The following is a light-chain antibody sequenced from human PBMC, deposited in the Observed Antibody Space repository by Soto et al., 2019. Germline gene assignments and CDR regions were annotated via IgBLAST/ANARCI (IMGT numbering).Light chain of an antibody. CDR3: SSYTSSSTHVV. CDR2: DVS. J-gene: IGLJ2*01. V-gene: IGLV2-14*01. Sequence: QSALTQPASVSGSPGQSITISCTGTSSDVGGYNYVSWYQQHPGKAPKLMIYDVSNRPSGVSNRFSGSKSGNTASLTISGIEDEDEDEDDCSSYTSSSTHVVFGGGTKLTVL. CDR1: SSDVGGYNY.